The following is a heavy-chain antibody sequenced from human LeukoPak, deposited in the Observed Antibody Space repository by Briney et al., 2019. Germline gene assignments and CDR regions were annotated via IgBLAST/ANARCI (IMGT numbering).Heavy chain of an antibody. D-gene: IGHD6-19*01. Sequence: SETLSLTCTVSGGSISSGSYYWGWIRQPPGKGLEWIGSIYYSGSTYYNPSLKSRVTISVDTSKNQFSLKLSSVTAADTAVYYCARRLGYTSGWDFGYWGQGTLVTVSS. CDR3: ARRLGYTSGWDFGY. V-gene: IGHV4-39*01. J-gene: IGHJ4*02. CDR1: GGSISSGSYY. CDR2: IYYSGST.